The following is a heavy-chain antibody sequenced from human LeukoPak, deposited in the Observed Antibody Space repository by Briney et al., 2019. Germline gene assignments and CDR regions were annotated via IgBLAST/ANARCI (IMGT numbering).Heavy chain of an antibody. CDR2: IYYSGST. Sequence: SETLSLTCTVSGGSISSYYWSWIRQPPGKGLEWIGYIYYSGSTNYNPSLKSPVTISVDTSKNQFSLKLTSVTAADTAVYYCARDKAYSSYTTPFDSWGQGTLVAVSS. V-gene: IGHV4-59*12. J-gene: IGHJ4*02. D-gene: IGHD6-19*01. CDR1: GGSISSYY. CDR3: ARDKAYSSYTTPFDS.